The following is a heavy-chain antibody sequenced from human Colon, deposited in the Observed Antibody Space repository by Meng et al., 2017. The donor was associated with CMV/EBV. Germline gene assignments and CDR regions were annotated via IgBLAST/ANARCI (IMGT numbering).Heavy chain of an antibody. CDR3: ASRDPLRLGAFDY. D-gene: IGHD3-10*01. CDR2: IYYGANT. V-gene: IGHV4-30-4*01. J-gene: IGHJ4*02. CDR1: GDSIRSGDYY. Sequence: SETLFLTCTVSGDSIRSGDYYWSWIRQAPGKGLEWIGNIYYGANTDYNPSLKSRVTISIDTSKNQFSLRLNSVTAADTAVYYCASRDPLRLGAFDYWGQGTLVTVSS.